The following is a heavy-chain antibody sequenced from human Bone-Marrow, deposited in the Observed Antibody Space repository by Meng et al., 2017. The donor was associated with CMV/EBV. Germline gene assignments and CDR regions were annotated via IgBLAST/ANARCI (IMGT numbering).Heavy chain of an antibody. CDR2: INPNSGGT. CDR3: ARVSVDIVVVPAANYYYYGMDV. Sequence: ASVKVSCKASGYTFTGYYMHWVRQAPGQGLEWMGWINPNSGGTNYAQKFQGRVTMTRDTSISTAYMELSRLRSDDTAVYYCARVSVDIVVVPAANYYYYGMDVWGQGTTVTVSS. V-gene: IGHV1-2*02. D-gene: IGHD2-2*03. J-gene: IGHJ6*02. CDR1: GYTFTGYY.